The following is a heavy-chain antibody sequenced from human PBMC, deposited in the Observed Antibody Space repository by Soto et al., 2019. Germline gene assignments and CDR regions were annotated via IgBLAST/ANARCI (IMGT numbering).Heavy chain of an antibody. J-gene: IGHJ4*02. CDR3: ARGEMATISIAY. Sequence: QLQLQESGPGLVKPSETLSLTCTVSGGSISSSSYYWGWIRQPPGKGLEWIGSIYYSGSTYYNPSLKSRVTISVDTSQNQFSLKLSSVTAADTAVYYCARGEMATISIAYWGQGTLVTVSS. D-gene: IGHD5-12*01. CDR2: IYYSGST. V-gene: IGHV4-39*01. CDR1: GGSISSSSYY.